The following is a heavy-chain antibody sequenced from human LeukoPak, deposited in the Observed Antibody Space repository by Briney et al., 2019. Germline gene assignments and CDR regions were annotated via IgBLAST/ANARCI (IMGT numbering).Heavy chain of an antibody. J-gene: IGHJ4*02. D-gene: IGHD4-23*01. CDR1: GGSIRSSYYY. CDR2: INHSGST. V-gene: IGHV4-39*07. Sequence: RPSETLSLTCTVSGGSIRSSYYYWSWIRQPPGKGLEWIGEINHSGSTNYNPSLKSRVTISVDRSKNQFSLKLSSVTAADTAVYYCASAAYGGNPIDYWGQGTLVTVSS. CDR3: ASAAYGGNPIDY.